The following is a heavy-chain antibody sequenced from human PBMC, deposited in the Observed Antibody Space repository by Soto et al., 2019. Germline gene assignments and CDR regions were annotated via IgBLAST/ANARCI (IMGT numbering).Heavy chain of an antibody. Sequence: SATLSLACTVSGGSISSSSYYWGWIRQPAGEGLEGIGSIYYSGSTYYNPSLKSRVTISVDTSQTQFSLKLSSVTAADTAVYYCVSVEGTPTVTGGYYYYAADAWGQGTAVTVSS. D-gene: IGHD4-17*01. J-gene: IGHJ6*02. CDR3: VSVEGTPTVTGGYYYYAADA. CDR1: GGSISSSSYY. CDR2: IYYSGST. V-gene: IGHV4-39*01.